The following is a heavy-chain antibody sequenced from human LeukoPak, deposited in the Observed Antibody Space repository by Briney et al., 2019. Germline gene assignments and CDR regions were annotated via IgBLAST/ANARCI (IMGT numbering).Heavy chain of an antibody. V-gene: IGHV1-69*04. J-gene: IGHJ4*02. D-gene: IGHD4-17*01. CDR3: ARVGGDYAFDY. CDR1: GGTFSSYA. CDR2: IIPILGIA. Sequence: ASVKVSCKASGGTFSSYAISWVRQAPGQGLEWMGRIIPILGIANYAQKFQGRVTFTADKSTSTAYMELSSLRSEDTAVYYCARVGGDYAFDYWGQGTLVTVSS.